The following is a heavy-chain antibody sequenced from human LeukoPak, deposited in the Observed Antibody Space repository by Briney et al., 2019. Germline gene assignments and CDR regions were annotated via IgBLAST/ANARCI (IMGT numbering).Heavy chain of an antibody. J-gene: IGHJ4*02. CDR3: ARNIAATPAFDY. CDR2: IYSGGST. Sequence: PGGSLRLSCAASGFTVSSNYMSWVRQAPGKGLEWVSVIYSGGSTYYADSVKGRFTISRGNSKNTLYLQMNSLRAEDTAVYYCARNIAATPAFDYWGQGTLVTVSS. D-gene: IGHD2-15*01. V-gene: IGHV3-53*01. CDR1: GFTVSSNY.